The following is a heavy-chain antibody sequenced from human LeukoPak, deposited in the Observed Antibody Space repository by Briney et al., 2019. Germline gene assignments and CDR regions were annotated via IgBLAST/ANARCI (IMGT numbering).Heavy chain of an antibody. D-gene: IGHD3-10*01. V-gene: IGHV1-18*01. CDR3: ATDGALLWFGELRH. CDR1: GYTFTSYG. CDR2: ISAYNGNT. Sequence: GASVKVSCKASGYTFTSYGISWVRQAPGQGLEWMGWISAYNGNTNYAQKFQGRVTMTEDTSTDTAYMELSSLRSEDTAVYYCATDGALLWFGELRHWGQGTLVTVSS. J-gene: IGHJ4*02.